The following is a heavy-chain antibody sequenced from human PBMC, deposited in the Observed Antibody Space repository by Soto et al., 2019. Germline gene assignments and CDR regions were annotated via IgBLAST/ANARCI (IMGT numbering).Heavy chain of an antibody. CDR3: STVVIEWKRDY. CDR2: TRNKANSYTT. D-gene: IGHD2-21*01. J-gene: IGHJ4*02. CDR1: GFVFSDHY. Sequence: GGSLRLSCVASGFVFSDHYMDWVRQAPGKGLEWVGRTRNKANSYTTEYAASVKGRFTISRDDSKNSVYLQMNSLKTEDAAVYFCSTVVIEWKRDYWGQGTLVTVSS. V-gene: IGHV3-72*01.